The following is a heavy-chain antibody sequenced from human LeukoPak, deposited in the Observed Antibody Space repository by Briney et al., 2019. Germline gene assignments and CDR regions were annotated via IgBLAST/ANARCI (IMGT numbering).Heavy chain of an antibody. CDR2: ISGGGGST. CDR3: VRNYYGSGTWDPFFDY. V-gene: IGHV3-23*01. Sequence: GGSLRLSRATSGFTFTNYAMSWVRQAPGKGLQWVSGISGGGGSTYYADSVKGRFTISRDNSKNTLYLQMNSLRAEDTAVHYCVRNYYGSGTWDPFFDYWGQGTLVTVSS. D-gene: IGHD3-10*01. CDR1: GFTFTNYA. J-gene: IGHJ4*02.